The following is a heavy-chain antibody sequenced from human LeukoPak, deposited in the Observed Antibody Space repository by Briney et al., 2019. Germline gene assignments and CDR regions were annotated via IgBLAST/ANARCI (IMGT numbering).Heavy chain of an antibody. V-gene: IGHV3-64*01. D-gene: IGHD6-13*01. Sequence: GGSLRLSCAASGFTFSSYAMHWVRQAPGKGLEYVSAISGNGGSTYYANSVKGRFTISRDNSKNTLYLQMGSVRAEDMAVYYCARGGASAGIAPGWFDPWGQGTLVTVSS. CDR3: ARGGASAGIAPGWFDP. CDR1: GFTFSSYA. J-gene: IGHJ5*02. CDR2: ISGNGGST.